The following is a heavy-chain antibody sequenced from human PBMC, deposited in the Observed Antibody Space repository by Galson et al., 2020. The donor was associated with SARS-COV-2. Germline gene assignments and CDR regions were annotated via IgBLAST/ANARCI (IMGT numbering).Heavy chain of an antibody. J-gene: IGHJ4*02. V-gene: IGHV1-18*01. CDR3: ARFSYRSGYPSFDY. Sequence: ASVKVSCKASGYTFTSNGISWMRQAPGQGLEWMGWNANYAQKFQGRVTMTTDTSTNTAYMELRGLRSDDTAVYYCARFSYRSGYPSFDYWGQGTLVTVSS. CDR1: GYTFTSNG. D-gene: IGHD3-22*01.